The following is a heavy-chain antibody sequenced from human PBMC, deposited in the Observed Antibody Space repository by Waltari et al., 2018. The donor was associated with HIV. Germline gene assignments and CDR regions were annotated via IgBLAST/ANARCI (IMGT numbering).Heavy chain of an antibody. CDR3: ARESATSPRYAMDV. CDR2: IKQDGSEK. J-gene: IGHJ6*02. D-gene: IGHD1-26*01. Sequence: EVHLVESGGTLVQPGGSLRLSCAASGFTFSSFWRSWVRQATGKGLEWVANIKQDGSEKNYVASMKSRFTISRDNAKNSLYLQMNSLRVEDTAVYYCARESATSPRYAMDVWGQGTTVTVSS. CDR1: GFTFSSFW. V-gene: IGHV3-7*01.